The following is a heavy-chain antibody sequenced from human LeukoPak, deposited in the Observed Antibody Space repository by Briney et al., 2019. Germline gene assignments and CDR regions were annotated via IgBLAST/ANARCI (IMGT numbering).Heavy chain of an antibody. CDR2: INPNSGGT. CDR1: GYTFTGYY. J-gene: IGHJ6*03. D-gene: IGHD6-13*01. CDR3: ARDGSSWTYSYYHYYMDV. Sequence: ASVKDSCKASGYTFTGYYMHWVRQAPGQGLEWMGWINPNSGGTNYAQKFQGRVTMTRDTSISTAYMELSRLRSDDTAVYYCARDGSSWTYSYYHYYMDVWGKGTTVTVSS. V-gene: IGHV1-2*02.